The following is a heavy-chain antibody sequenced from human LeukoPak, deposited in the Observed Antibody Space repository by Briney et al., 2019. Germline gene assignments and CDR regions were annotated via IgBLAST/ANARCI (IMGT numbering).Heavy chain of an antibody. CDR3: ARTTEGYCSSASCFGFSYSYYMDV. CDR2: IYDSGST. CDR1: GGSISSYY. V-gene: IGHV4-59*01. Sequence: SETLSLTCTVSGGSISSYYWSWIRQPPGKGLEWIGYIYDSGSTNYNPSLKSRVTISVDTSKNQFSLKVSSVTAADTAVYYCARTTEGYCSSASCFGFSYSYYMDVWGKGTTVTISS. J-gene: IGHJ6*03. D-gene: IGHD2-2*01.